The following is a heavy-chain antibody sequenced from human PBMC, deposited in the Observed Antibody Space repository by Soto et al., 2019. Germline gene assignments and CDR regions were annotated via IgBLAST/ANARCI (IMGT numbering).Heavy chain of an antibody. CDR1: GFTFTSYA. V-gene: IGHV3-23*01. Sequence: PGGSLRLSCEASGFTFTSYAMSWVRQAPGKGLEWVSATSGSGDTTYYADSVKGPFTISRANSEKRLYLQMNSLRAEDTAVYYCAKMVHGGYVSYFDSWGQGTLVTVSS. CDR3: AKMVHGGYVSYFDS. CDR2: TSGSGDTT. D-gene: IGHD5-12*01. J-gene: IGHJ4*02.